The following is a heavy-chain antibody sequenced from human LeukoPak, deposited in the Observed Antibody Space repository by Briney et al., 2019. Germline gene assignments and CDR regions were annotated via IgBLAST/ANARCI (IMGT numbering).Heavy chain of an antibody. CDR3: ARDEVKYNYGPGAFDI. CDR1: GYTFTSYY. Sequence: GASVKVSCKASGYTFTSYYMHRVRQAPGQGLEWMGIINPSGGSTTYAQKFQGRVTMTRDTSTSTVYMELSSLRSEDTAVYYCARDEVKYNYGPGAFDIWGQGTMVTVSS. D-gene: IGHD5-18*01. J-gene: IGHJ3*02. V-gene: IGHV1-46*01. CDR2: INPSGGST.